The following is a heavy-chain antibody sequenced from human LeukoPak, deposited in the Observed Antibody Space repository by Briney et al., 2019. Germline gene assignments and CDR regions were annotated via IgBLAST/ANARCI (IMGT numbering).Heavy chain of an antibody. D-gene: IGHD5-18*01. CDR3: AKGNGYSYGRYYFDY. J-gene: IGHJ4*02. Sequence: QPGGSLRLSCAASGFTFSSYAMGWVRQAPGKGPEWVSAITASGGNTYYADSVKGRFTISRDNSKNTLYLQVNSLRAEDTAVYYCAKGNGYSYGRYYFDYWGQGTLVTVSS. CDR1: GFTFSSYA. CDR2: ITASGGNT. V-gene: IGHV3-23*01.